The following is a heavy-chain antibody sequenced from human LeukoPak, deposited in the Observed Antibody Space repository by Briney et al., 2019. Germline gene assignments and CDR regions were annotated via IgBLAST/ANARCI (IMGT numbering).Heavy chain of an antibody. J-gene: IGHJ4*02. D-gene: IGHD3-22*01. V-gene: IGHV1-69*04. Sequence: SVKVSCKASGYTFTSYGISWVRQAPGQGLEWMGRIIPILGIANYAQKFQGRVTITADKSTSTAYMELSSLRSEDTAVYYCARAGDSSGYWAPFDYWGQGTLVTVSS. CDR1: GYTFTSYG. CDR3: ARAGDSSGYWAPFDY. CDR2: IIPILGIA.